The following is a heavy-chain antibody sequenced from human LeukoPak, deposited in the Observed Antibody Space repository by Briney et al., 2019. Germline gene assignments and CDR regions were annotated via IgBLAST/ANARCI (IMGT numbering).Heavy chain of an antibody. CDR2: ISYDGSNE. J-gene: IGHJ4*02. D-gene: IGHD3-10*01. V-gene: IGHV3-30-3*01. Sequence: GRSLRLSCAASGFTFSRYAMHWVRQAPGKGLEWVAVISYDGSNEYYADSVKGRFTISRDSSENPLYLQMNSLRVEDTAVYYCARVGYYSSGPFSYFDYWGQGTLVTASS. CDR1: GFTFSRYA. CDR3: ARVGYYSSGPFSYFDY.